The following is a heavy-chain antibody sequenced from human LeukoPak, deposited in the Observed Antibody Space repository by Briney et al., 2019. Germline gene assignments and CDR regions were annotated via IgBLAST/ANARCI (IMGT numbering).Heavy chain of an antibody. Sequence: QPGGSLRLSCAASGFTFSSHWMNWVRQAPGKGLEWVAKIKQDGSEKYYADSVKGRFTISRDNAKNSLYLQLNSLRAEDTAVYYCARNINNFWSGYLDYMDVWGKGTTVTVSS. J-gene: IGHJ6*03. CDR2: IKQDGSEK. D-gene: IGHD3-3*01. V-gene: IGHV3-7*01. CDR3: ARNINNFWSGYLDYMDV. CDR1: GFTFSSHW.